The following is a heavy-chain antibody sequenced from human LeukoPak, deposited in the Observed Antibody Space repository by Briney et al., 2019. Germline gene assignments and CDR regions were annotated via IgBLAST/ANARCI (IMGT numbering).Heavy chain of an antibody. D-gene: IGHD2-21*02. CDR2: ISYDGVNE. V-gene: IGHV3-30-3*01. J-gene: IGHJ4*02. CDR1: GFTFSVFA. Sequence: GGPLRLSCEASGFTFSVFAMHWVRQAPGKGLEWVAAISYDGVNEYHADSVKGRFTISRDSSKNTVYLQMNSLRADDTAVYYCARDQGTAIINFFDYWGQGILVTVSS. CDR3: ARDQGTAIINFFDY.